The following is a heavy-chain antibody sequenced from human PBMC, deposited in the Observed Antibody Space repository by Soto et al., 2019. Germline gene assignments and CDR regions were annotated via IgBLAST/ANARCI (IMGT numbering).Heavy chain of an antibody. CDR3: ARDNGRVRWLVRSFDY. J-gene: IGHJ4*02. D-gene: IGHD6-19*01. CDR1: GYTFTSYG. V-gene: IGHV1-18*01. Sequence: VQLVQSGAEVKKPGASVKVSCKASGYTFTSYGISWVRQAPGQGLEWMGWISAYNGNTNYAQKLQGRVTMTTDTSTSPAYMELRSLRSEDTAVYYCARDNGRVRWLVRSFDYWGQGTLVTVSS. CDR2: ISAYNGNT.